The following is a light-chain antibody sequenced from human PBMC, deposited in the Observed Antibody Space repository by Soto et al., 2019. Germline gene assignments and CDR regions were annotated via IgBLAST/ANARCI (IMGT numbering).Light chain of an antibody. V-gene: IGKV3-20*01. CDR3: QQYRT. CDR1: QSVSSSY. J-gene: IGKJ3*01. CDR2: GAS. Sequence: EIVLTQSPGTLSLSPGERATLSCRASQSVSSSYLAWYQQKPGQAPRLLIYGASSRATGIPDMFSGSGSGTDFTLTISRLEHEDVAVYYCQQYRTFGPGTKVDIK.